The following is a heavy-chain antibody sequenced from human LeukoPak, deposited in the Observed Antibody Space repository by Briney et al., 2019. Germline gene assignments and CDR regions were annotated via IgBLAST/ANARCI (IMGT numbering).Heavy chain of an antibody. J-gene: IGHJ4*02. D-gene: IGHD6-13*01. CDR1: GGTFSSYA. CDR3: ASGTGSSSWYVGYYY. CDR2: IIPIFGTA. Sequence: GSSVKVSCMASGGTFSSYAISWVRQAPGQGLEWMGGIIPIFGTANYAQKFQGRVTITADESTSTAYMELSSLRSEDTAVYYCASGTGSSSWYVGYYYWGQGTLVTVSS. V-gene: IGHV1-69*01.